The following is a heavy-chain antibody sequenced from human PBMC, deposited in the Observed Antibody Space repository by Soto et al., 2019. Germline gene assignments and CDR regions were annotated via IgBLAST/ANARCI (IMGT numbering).Heavy chain of an antibody. V-gene: IGHV3-23*05. D-gene: IGHD3-10*01. J-gene: IGHJ4*02. CDR2: IENSGGIT. CDR3: AIYASLRITILRGVSDY. CDR1: GFTFSTYA. Sequence: GGSLRICCAASGFTFSTYAMCWVRQASGKELERDATIENSGGITYYADSVKGRFTISRDNSKNTLYLHMNSLRAEVTAVYYCAIYASLRITILRGVSDYSAQRTLVPVSS.